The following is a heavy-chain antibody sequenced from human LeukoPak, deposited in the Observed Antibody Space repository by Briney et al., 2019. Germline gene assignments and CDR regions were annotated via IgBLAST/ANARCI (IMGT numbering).Heavy chain of an antibody. CDR3: AREPGDTAMVGLFDY. Sequence: SVKVSCKASGGTFSSYAISWVRQASGQGLEWMGGIIPIFGTANYAQKFQGRVTITADESTSTAYMELSSLRSEDTAVYYCAREPGDTAMVGLFDYWGQGTLVTVSS. D-gene: IGHD5-18*01. CDR2: IIPIFGTA. CDR1: GGTFSSYA. V-gene: IGHV1-69*01. J-gene: IGHJ4*02.